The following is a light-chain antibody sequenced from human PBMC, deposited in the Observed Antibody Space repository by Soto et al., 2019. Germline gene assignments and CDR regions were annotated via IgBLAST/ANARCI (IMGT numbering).Light chain of an antibody. Sequence: QMNKSPSSLSASVGDRVTITCRASRYIRTALSWYQHRPGQAPKVLICVASSLQSGVPSRFSGSGYGTDFTLTISSLQPEDFATYYCLQDYNYPWTFGQGTKVDIK. CDR1: RYIRTA. CDR3: LQDYNYPWT. J-gene: IGKJ1*01. CDR2: VAS. V-gene: IGKV1-6*01.